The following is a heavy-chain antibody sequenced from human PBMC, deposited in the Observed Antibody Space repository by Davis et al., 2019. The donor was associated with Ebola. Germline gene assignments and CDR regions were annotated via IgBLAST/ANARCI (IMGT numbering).Heavy chain of an antibody. CDR1: GYTFTSYA. J-gene: IGHJ6*04. CDR2: INAGNGNT. Sequence: ASVKVSCKASGYTFTSYAMHWVRQAPGQRLEWMGRINAGNGNTKYSQKFQGRVTITRDTSASTAYMELSSLRSEDTAVYYCAAGAMVRGANRYGMDVWGKGTTVTVSS. V-gene: IGHV1-3*01. CDR3: AAGAMVRGANRYGMDV. D-gene: IGHD3-10*01.